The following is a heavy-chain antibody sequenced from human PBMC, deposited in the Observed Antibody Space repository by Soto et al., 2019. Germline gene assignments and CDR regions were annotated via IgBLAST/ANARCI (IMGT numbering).Heavy chain of an antibody. CDR3: ARDLDAMVRGVIIQKGMDV. J-gene: IGHJ6*02. CDR2: ISYDGSNK. D-gene: IGHD3-10*01. V-gene: IGHV3-30-3*01. CDR1: GFTFSSYA. Sequence: GGSLRLSCAASGFTFSSYAMHWVRQAPGKGLEWVAVISYDGSNKYYADSVKGRFTISRDNSKNTLYLQMNSLRAEDTAVYYCARDLDAMVRGVIIQKGMDVWGQGTTVTVSS.